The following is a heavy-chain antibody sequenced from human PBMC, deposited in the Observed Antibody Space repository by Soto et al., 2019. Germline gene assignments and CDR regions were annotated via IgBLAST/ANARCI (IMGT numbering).Heavy chain of an antibody. V-gene: IGHV1-24*01. CDR1: GHTLTEFS. J-gene: IGHJ6*02. Sequence: ASVKVSCKISGHTLTEFSIHWVRQAPGKGLEWMGGFDPEGGEAIYAQKWHGRVTVTEDTVTDTAYMELSGLKSDDTAVYYCARGAIFGVVIIRDYYYYGMDVGGQGTTLTVSS. CDR3: ARGAIFGVVIIRDYYYYGMDV. CDR2: FDPEGGEA. D-gene: IGHD3-3*01.